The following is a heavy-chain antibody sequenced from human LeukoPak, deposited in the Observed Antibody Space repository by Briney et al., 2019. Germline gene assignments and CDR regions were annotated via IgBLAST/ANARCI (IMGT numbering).Heavy chain of an antibody. CDR1: GGSISSYY. V-gene: IGHV4-59*01. Sequence: PSETLSLTCAVSGGSISSYYWSWIRQPPGKGLEWIGYIYYSGSTNYNPSLKSRVTISVDTSKNQLSLKLSSVTAADTAVYYCARFITGTRGCWFDPWGQGTLVTVSS. CDR2: IYYSGST. D-gene: IGHD1-7*01. CDR3: ARFITGTRGCWFDP. J-gene: IGHJ5*02.